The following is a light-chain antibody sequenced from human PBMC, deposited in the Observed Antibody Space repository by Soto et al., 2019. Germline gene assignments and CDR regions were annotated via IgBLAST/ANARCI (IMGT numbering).Light chain of an antibody. CDR3: QHYGSSPT. Sequence: EIVLTQSPGTLSLSPGERATLSCRASQIVRSSYLAWYQQRPGQAPRLLIYGASSRATGIPDRFSGSGSGTDFTFTISRLEPEDFALYFCQHYGSSPTFGPGTKVEIK. J-gene: IGKJ1*01. CDR1: QIVRSSY. CDR2: GAS. V-gene: IGKV3-20*01.